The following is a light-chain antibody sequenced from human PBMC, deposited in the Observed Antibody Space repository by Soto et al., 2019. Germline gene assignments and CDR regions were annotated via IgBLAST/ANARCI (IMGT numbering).Light chain of an antibody. CDR2: DAS. CDR1: QSVSSS. CDR3: QQYDKWPEYT. J-gene: IGKJ3*01. V-gene: IGKV3-11*01. Sequence: EIVLTQSPATLSLSPGERATLSCRASQSVSSSLAWYQQKPGQAPRLLIYDASNRATGIPARFSGSGSGTDFTLTVSSLEPEDFAVYYCQQYDKWPEYTFGHGTKVDIK.